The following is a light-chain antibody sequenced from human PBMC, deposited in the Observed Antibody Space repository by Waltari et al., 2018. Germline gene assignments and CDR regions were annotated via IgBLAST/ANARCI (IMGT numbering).Light chain of an antibody. Sequence: DIVMTQSPDSLAVSLGERATINCKSSQYVLYSSNNKNYLAWYQQNPGQPPKLLIYWASARESGVPDRFSGSGSGTDFTLTISSLQAEDVAVYYCQQYYSTPRTFGQGTKVEIK. J-gene: IGKJ1*01. V-gene: IGKV4-1*01. CDR3: QQYYSTPRT. CDR2: WAS. CDR1: QYVLYSSNNKNY.